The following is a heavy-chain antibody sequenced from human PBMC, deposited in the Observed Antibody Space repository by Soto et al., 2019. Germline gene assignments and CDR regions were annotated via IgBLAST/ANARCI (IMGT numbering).Heavy chain of an antibody. D-gene: IGHD3-16*01. V-gene: IGHV1-18*01. CDR3: AIEGAEVTQDMFDY. CDR2: INLYNGNT. CDR1: GYTFPYYS. J-gene: IGHJ4*02. Sequence: ASVRVSFPASGYTFPYYSLSWVRQAPCQGLEWMGWINLYNGNTKYAQKFQGRVTMTTDPSTSTVYMELRSLSSDDTAVYYCAIEGAEVTQDMFDYWGKGTRDTVTA.